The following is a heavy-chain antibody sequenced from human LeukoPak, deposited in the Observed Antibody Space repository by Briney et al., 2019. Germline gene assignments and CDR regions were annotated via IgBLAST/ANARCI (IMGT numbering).Heavy chain of an antibody. J-gene: IGHJ6*03. V-gene: IGHV3-23*01. CDR1: GYTFSSYP. D-gene: IGHD2-15*01. Sequence: GGSLRLSCGASGYTFSSYPITWVPQAPGKGLEWVSSIRSTGDSTFYADSVKGRFTISRDNSKNPVYLLMNSLRTEDTAVYYCGRCGRRNASLYYYMDVWGKGTTVTVSS. CDR3: GRCGRRNASLYYYMDV. CDR2: IRSTGDST.